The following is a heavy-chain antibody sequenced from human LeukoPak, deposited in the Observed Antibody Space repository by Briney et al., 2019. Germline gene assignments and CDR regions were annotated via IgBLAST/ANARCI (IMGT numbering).Heavy chain of an antibody. J-gene: IGHJ4*02. Sequence: WASVKVSCKASGGTFSSCAISWVRQAPGQGLEWMGGIIPIFGTANYAQKFQGRVTITADKSTSTAYMELSSLRSEDTAVYYCAREEQLGQGKWYYFDYWGQGTLVTVSS. CDR1: GGTFSSCA. V-gene: IGHV1-69*06. CDR3: AREEQLGQGKWYYFDY. CDR2: IIPIFGTA. D-gene: IGHD6-6*01.